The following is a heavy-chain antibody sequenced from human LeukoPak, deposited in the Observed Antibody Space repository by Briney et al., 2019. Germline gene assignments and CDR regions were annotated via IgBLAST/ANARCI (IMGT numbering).Heavy chain of an antibody. J-gene: IGHJ6*02. Sequence: GGSLRLSCAASGIIFSSYAMSWVRQAPGKGLEWVSGISGSGGSTYYADSVKGRFTISRDNSKNTLSLQMNSLRAEDTAVYYCAKHLTGYSGFSLYYYGMDVWGQGTTVTVSS. CDR2: ISGSGGST. D-gene: IGHD5-12*01. V-gene: IGHV3-23*01. CDR1: GIIFSSYA. CDR3: AKHLTGYSGFSLYYYGMDV.